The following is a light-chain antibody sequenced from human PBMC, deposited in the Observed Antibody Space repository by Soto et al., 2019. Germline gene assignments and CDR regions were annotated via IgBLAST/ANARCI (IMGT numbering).Light chain of an antibody. CDR2: GAS. CDR1: QSVSSSY. CDR3: QQYGSSPFG. J-gene: IGKJ3*01. V-gene: IGKV3-20*01. Sequence: EIVLTQSPGTLSLSPGERATLSCRASQSVSSSYLAWYQQKPGQAPRLLIYGASSRATGIPDRFSGSGSGTDFTLTISRLEPEDFEVYYCQQYGSSPFGFGPGTKVDIK.